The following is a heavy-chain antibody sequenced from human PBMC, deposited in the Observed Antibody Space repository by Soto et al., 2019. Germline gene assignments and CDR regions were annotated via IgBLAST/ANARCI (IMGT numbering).Heavy chain of an antibody. D-gene: IGHD5-12*01. CDR1: GGSISSGGYY. CDR2: IYYSGST. J-gene: IGHJ5*02. V-gene: IGHV4-31*03. Sequence: KLSETLSLTCTVSGGSISSGGYYWSWIRQHPGKGLEWIGYIYYSGSTYYNPSLKSRVTISVDTSKNQFSLKLSSVTAADTAVYYCARETVRYSGYDRVEDWFDPWGQGTLVTV. CDR3: ARETVRYSGYDRVEDWFDP.